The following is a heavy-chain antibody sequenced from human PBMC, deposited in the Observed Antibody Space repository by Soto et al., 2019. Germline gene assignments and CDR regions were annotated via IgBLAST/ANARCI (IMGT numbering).Heavy chain of an antibody. Sequence: GGSLRLSCAASGFTISNNYMSWVRQAPGTGLEWVSIIYSGGSTYYADSVKGRFTISRDNSKNTLYLQMNSLRAEDTALYYCAKESYNRRKDFDDWGQGT. V-gene: IGHV3-66*01. CDR2: IYSGGST. CDR1: GFTISNNY. J-gene: IGHJ4*02. D-gene: IGHD3-10*01. CDR3: AKESYNRRKDFDD.